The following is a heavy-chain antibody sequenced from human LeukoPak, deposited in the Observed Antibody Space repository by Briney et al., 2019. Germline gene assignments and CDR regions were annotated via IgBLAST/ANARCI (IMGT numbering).Heavy chain of an antibody. CDR2: INPYSGAT. V-gene: IGHV1-2*02. J-gene: IGHJ3*02. CDR1: GYTFIDHY. Sequence: ASVKVSCKASGYTFIDHYIHWVRQAPGQGLECMGWINPYSGATNFAQKFQGRVSMTRDTSISTAFMDLTTLTSDDTAVYYCARVYRISLNDAFDIWGQGTVVSVSS. CDR3: ARVYRISLNDAFDI. D-gene: IGHD2-15*01.